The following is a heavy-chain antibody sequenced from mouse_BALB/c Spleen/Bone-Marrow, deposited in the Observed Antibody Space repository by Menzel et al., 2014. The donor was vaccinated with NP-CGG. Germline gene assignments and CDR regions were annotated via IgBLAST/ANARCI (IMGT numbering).Heavy chain of an antibody. V-gene: IGHV1-52*01. J-gene: IGHJ4*01. CDR3: ARWTVALDY. CDR1: GYTFTTYW. Sequence: VQLHQSGLEQVRPGTLEKMACKASGYTFTTYWLHWEKQRQVQHLEGIGKNYPSTTETKLKQKFKVKATLKVDKSSNTVDMQLSNLTSEDSAVFYCARWTVALDYWGQGTSVTGSS. CDR2: NYPSTTET.